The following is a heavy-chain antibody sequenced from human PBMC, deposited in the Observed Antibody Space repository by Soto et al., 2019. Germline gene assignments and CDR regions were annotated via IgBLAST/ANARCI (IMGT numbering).Heavy chain of an antibody. Sequence: GGSLSIGWASSGCTFSGSYMGWVRQPPGKRLEWVTAISGSGDSTYYAHSVKGRFTISRDNSKNTRYLQMNSLRAEDTAVYYCAKSSSSSSGYKDYYYYGMDVWGQGTKVTVSS. V-gene: IGHV3-23*01. CDR3: AKSSSSSSGYKDYYYYGMDV. CDR1: GCTFSGSY. J-gene: IGHJ6*02. D-gene: IGHD6-6*01. CDR2: ISGSGDST.